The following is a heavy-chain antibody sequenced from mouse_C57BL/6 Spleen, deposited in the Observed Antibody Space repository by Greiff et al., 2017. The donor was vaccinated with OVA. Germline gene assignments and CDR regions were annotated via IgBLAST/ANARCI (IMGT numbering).Heavy chain of an antibody. V-gene: IGHV1-4*01. CDR1: GYTFTSYT. Sequence: QVQLQQSGAELARPGASVKMSCKASGYTFTSYTMHWVKQRPGQGLEWIGYINPSSGYTKYNQKFKDKATLTADKSSSTAYMQLSSLTSEDAAVYYCARAPDWYFDVWGTGTTVTVSS. CDR2: INPSSGYT. CDR3: ARAPDWYFDV. J-gene: IGHJ1*03.